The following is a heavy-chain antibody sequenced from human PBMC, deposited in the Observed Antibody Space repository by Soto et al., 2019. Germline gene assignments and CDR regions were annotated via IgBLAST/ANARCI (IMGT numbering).Heavy chain of an antibody. CDR3: ARVDPYDYSMSTNYGMDV. V-gene: IGHV1-2*04. D-gene: IGHD4-17*01. CDR1: GYTFTGYY. CDR2: INPNSGGT. J-gene: IGHJ6*02. Sequence: ASVKVSCKASGYTFTGYYMHWVRQAPGQGLEWMGWINPNSGGTNYAQKFQGWVTMTRDTSISTAYMELSRLRSDDTAVYYCARVDPYDYSMSTNYGMDVWGQGTTVTVSS.